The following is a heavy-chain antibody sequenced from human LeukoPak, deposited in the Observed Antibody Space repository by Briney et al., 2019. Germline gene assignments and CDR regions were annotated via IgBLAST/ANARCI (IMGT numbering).Heavy chain of an antibody. J-gene: IGHJ4*02. CDR3: AKDFLYNVVDY. V-gene: IGHV3-23*01. CDR2: ISGSVSSS. Sequence: GGSLGLSCAAPGFTFSNYAMTWVRQAPGMGLEWVSSISGSVSSSYYADSVKGRFTVSRDNSKDTLHLQMNSLRAEDTAVYYCAKDFLYNVVDYWGQGTLVAVSS. CDR1: GFTFSNYA. D-gene: IGHD3-10*01.